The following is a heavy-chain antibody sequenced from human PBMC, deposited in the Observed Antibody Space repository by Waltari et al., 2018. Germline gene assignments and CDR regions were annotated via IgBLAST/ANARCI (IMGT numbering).Heavy chain of an antibody. CDR3: ALIKADSSGYYFDY. V-gene: IGHV4-39*01. Sequence: QLQLQESGPGLVKPSETLSLTCTVSGGSISSSSYYWGWIRQPPGKGLEWIGSIYYSGRTYYNPSLKSRFTISVDTSKNQFSLKLSSVTAADTAVYYCALIKADSSGYYFDYWGQGTLVTVSS. CDR2: IYYSGRT. J-gene: IGHJ4*02. CDR1: GGSISSSSYY. D-gene: IGHD3-22*01.